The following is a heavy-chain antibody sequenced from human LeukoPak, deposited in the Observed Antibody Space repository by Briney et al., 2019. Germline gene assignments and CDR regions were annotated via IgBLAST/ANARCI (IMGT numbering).Heavy chain of an antibody. CDR2: IYSGGST. V-gene: IGHV3-66*01. CDR1: GFTVSSNY. CDR3: ARGAVDDPHWVDY. D-gene: IGHD6-19*01. Sequence: GGSLRLSCAASGFTVSSNYMSWVRQAPGKGLEWVSVIYSGGSTYYADSVKGRFTISRDNSKNTLYLQMNSLRAEDTAVYYCARGAVDDPHWVDYWGQGTLVTVSS. J-gene: IGHJ4*02.